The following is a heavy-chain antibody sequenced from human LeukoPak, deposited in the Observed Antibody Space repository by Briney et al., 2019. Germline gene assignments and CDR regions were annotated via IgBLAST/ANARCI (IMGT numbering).Heavy chain of an antibody. CDR3: ARDVAVAGYFDY. CDR1: GYAFTSYG. J-gene: IGHJ4*02. V-gene: IGHV1-18*04. Sequence: ASVKVSCKASGYAFTSYGISWVRQAPGQGLEWMGWISAYNGNTNYAQKLQGRVTMTTDTSTSTAYMELRSLRSDDTAVYYCARDVAVAGYFDYWGQGTLVTVSS. CDR2: ISAYNGNT. D-gene: IGHD6-19*01.